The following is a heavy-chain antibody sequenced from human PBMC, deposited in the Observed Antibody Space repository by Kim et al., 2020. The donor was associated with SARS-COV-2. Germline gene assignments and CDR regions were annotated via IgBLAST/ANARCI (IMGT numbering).Heavy chain of an antibody. CDR3: ARDPYDYVWGSYRYPVYFDY. V-gene: IGHV1-18*04. Sequence: ASVKVSCKASGYTFTSYGISWVRQAPGQGLEWMGWISAYNGNTNYAQKLQGRVTMTTDTSTSTAYMELRSLRSDDTAVYYCARDPYDYVWGSYRYPVYFDYWGQGTLVTVSS. CDR1: GYTFTSYG. D-gene: IGHD3-16*02. CDR2: ISAYNGNT. J-gene: IGHJ4*02.